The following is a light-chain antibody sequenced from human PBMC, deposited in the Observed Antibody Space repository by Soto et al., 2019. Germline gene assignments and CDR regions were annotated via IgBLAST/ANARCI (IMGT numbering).Light chain of an antibody. CDR2: DAS. Sequence: DIQLTHSPTSLSASLRASVTVSCQASQAISNYLNWYQQKPGKAPKLLIFDASNLEAGVPSRFSGSGSGTDFTFTISSMQPEDIATYYCQQYENFPLTFGGGTKVDIK. CDR3: QQYENFPLT. CDR1: QAISNY. J-gene: IGKJ4*01. V-gene: IGKV1-33*01.